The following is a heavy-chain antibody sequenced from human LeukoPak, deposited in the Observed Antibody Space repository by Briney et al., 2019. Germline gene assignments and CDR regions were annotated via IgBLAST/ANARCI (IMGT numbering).Heavy chain of an antibody. CDR1: GFSFSSYA. V-gene: IGHV3-23*01. Sequence: PGGSLRLSCAVSGFSFSSYAMSWVRQAPGKGLEWVSAISGSGGSTYYADSVKGRFTISRDNSKNTLYLQMNSLRAEDTAIYYCAKKVGLVSAPLYYFDLWGQGTLVTVSS. CDR2: ISGSGGST. J-gene: IGHJ4*02. CDR3: AKKVGLVSAPLYYFDL. D-gene: IGHD6-6*01.